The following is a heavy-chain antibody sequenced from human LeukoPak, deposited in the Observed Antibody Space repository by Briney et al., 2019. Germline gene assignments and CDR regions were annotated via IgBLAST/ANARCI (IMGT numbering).Heavy chain of an antibody. CDR3: AKDLSAYYYDSKSYFDI. Sequence: PGGSLRLSCAASGFTFSSYAMSWVRQAPGKGLEWVSAISGSGGSTYYADSVKGRFTISRDNSKNTLYLQMNSLRAEDTAVYYCAKDLSAYYYDSKSYFDIWGQGTMVTVSS. J-gene: IGHJ3*02. V-gene: IGHV3-23*01. D-gene: IGHD3-22*01. CDR2: ISGSGGST. CDR1: GFTFSSYA.